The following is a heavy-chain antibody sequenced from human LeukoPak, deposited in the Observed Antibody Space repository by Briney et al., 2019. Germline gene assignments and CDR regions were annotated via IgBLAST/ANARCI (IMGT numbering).Heavy chain of an antibody. CDR1: GYTFTSYG. V-gene: IGHV1-18*01. J-gene: IGHJ4*02. D-gene: IGHD3-9*01. Sequence: ASVKVSCKASGYTFTSYGISWVRQAPGQGLEWMGWISAYNGNTDYAQKLQGRVTMTTDTSTSTAYMELRSLRSDDTAVYYCARVGSNYDILTGYEYWGQGTLVTVSS. CDR2: ISAYNGNT. CDR3: ARVGSNYDILTGYEY.